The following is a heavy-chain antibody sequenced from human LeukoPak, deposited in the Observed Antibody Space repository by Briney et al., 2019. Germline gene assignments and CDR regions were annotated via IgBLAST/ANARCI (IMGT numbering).Heavy chain of an antibody. CDR3: ARDYYDTRGYSRDAFYG. J-gene: IGHJ3*01. D-gene: IGHD3-22*01. Sequence: SETLSLTCAVSGFSISTFYWAWIRQPPGKGLEWIGSLYHSGTTYYNPSLKSRVSISVDMSKNQFSLKLSSVTAADTAVYYCARDYYDTRGYSRDAFYGQGQGTMVTVSS. CDR2: LYHSGTT. V-gene: IGHV4-38-2*02. CDR1: GFSISTFY.